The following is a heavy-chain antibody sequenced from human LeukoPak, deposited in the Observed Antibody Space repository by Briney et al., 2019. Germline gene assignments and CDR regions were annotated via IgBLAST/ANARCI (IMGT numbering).Heavy chain of an antibody. CDR3: AGREGWPGRD. D-gene: IGHD1-26*01. J-gene: IGHJ4*02. CDR1: GFTFSNYS. Sequence: GGSLRLSCAASGFTFSNYSMNWVRQAPGKGLEWVSSISSSSSYMYYADSVKGRFTISRDNAKNSLYLQMNSLRAEDTAVYYCAGREGWPGRDWGQGTLVTVSS. CDR2: ISSSSSYM. V-gene: IGHV3-21*01.